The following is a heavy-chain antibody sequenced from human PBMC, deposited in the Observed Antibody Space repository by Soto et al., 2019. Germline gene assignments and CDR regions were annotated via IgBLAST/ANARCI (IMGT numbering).Heavy chain of an antibody. V-gene: IGHV3-15*01. Sequence: GSLRLSCAASGFTFSNAWMSWVRQAPGKGLEWVGRIKSKTDGGTTDYAAPVKGRFTISRDDSKNTLYLQMNSLKTEDTAVYYCTTGSTGYYDSSGYYYVGSYYFDYWGQGTLVTVSS. CDR1: GFTFSNAW. J-gene: IGHJ4*02. CDR2: IKSKTDGGTT. D-gene: IGHD3-22*01. CDR3: TTGSTGYYDSSGYYYVGSYYFDY.